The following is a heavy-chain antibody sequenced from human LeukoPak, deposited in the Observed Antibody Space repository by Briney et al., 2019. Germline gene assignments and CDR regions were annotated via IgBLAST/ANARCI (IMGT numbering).Heavy chain of an antibody. Sequence: SETLSLTCTVSGGSISSYYWSWIRQPPGKGLEWIGYIYYSGSTNYNPSLKSRVTISVDTSKNQFSLKLSSVTAADTAVYYCARVGYCGGDCYYMGYFDYWGQGTLVTVSS. J-gene: IGHJ4*02. CDR2: IYYSGST. V-gene: IGHV4-59*01. CDR1: GGSISSYY. D-gene: IGHD2-21*01. CDR3: ARVGYCGGDCYYMGYFDY.